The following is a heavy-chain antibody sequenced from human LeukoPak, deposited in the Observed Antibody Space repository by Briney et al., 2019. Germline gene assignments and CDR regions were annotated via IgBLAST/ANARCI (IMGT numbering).Heavy chain of an antibody. V-gene: IGHV4-59*01. D-gene: IGHD2-15*01. CDR1: GGSISSYY. Sequence: SETLSLTCTVSGGSISSYYWSWIRQPSGKGLEWIGYIYYSGSTNYNPSLKSRVTISVDTSKNQFSLKLSSVTAADTAVYYCARSPRGCSGGSCYDYWGQGTLVTVSS. CDR3: ARSPRGCSGGSCYDY. J-gene: IGHJ4*02. CDR2: IYYSGST.